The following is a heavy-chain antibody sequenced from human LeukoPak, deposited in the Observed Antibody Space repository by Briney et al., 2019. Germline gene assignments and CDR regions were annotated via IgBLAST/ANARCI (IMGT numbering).Heavy chain of an antibody. J-gene: IGHJ4*02. CDR1: GYTFTSYY. D-gene: IGHD2-2*01. Sequence: ASVKVSCKASGYTFTSYYMHWVRQAPGQGLEWMGIINPSGGSTSYAQKFQGRVTMTRDTSTSTVYMELSRLRSEDTAVYYCARAYCSSNSCYRFMGYWGQGTLVTVSS. V-gene: IGHV1-46*03. CDR2: INPSGGST. CDR3: ARAYCSSNSCYRFMGY.